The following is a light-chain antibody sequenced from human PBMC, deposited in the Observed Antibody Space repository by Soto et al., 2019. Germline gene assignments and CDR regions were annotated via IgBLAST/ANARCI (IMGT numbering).Light chain of an antibody. CDR1: NSDVGGYNY. CDR2: GVS. J-gene: IGLJ3*02. V-gene: IGLV2-14*01. Sequence: QSALTQPASVSGSPGQSITISCTGTNSDVGGYNYVSWYQRHPGKAPKLVIYGVSYRPSGASNRFSGSKSGNTASLTISGLQAEDEADYYCSSYTTRNSWVFGGGTKLTVL. CDR3: SSYTTRNSWV.